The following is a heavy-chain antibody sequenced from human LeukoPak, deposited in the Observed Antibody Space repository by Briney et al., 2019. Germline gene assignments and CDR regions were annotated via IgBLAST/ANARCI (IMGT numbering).Heavy chain of an antibody. V-gene: IGHV3-30*03. CDR1: GFTFSSYG. CDR2: ISYDGSNK. J-gene: IGHJ6*02. Sequence: PGRSLRLSCAASGFTFSSYGMHWVRQAPGKGLEWVAVISYDGSNKYYADSVKGRFTISRDNSKNTLYLQMNSLRAEDTAVYYCAGSSYYYYGMDVWGQGTTVTVSS. CDR3: AGSSYYYYGMDV.